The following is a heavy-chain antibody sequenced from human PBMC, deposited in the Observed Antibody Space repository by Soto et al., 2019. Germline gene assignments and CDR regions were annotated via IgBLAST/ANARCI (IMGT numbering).Heavy chain of an antibody. CDR2: INHSGST. CDR3: ARGGYSYGWAYYYYGMDV. V-gene: IGHV4-34*01. J-gene: IGHJ6*02. Sequence: SETLSLTCAVYCGSFSGYYWSWIRQPPGKGLEWIGEINHSGSTNYNPSLKSRVTISVDTSKNQFSLKLSSVTAADTAVYYCARGGYSYGWAYYYYGMDVWGQGTTVT. D-gene: IGHD5-18*01. CDR1: CGSFSGYY.